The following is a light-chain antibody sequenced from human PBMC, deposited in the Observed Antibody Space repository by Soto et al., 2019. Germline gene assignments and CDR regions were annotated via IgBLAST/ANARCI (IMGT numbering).Light chain of an antibody. V-gene: IGKV1-5*03. CDR1: QTISSW. J-gene: IGKJ1*01. CDR3: QQYKSFPWT. Sequence: DIQMTQSPSTLSTSVGDRVTITCRASQTISSWLAWYQQKPGKAPKLLIYKASSLESGVPSTFSGSGSGTDFTLTISSLQPDDFATYSCQQYKSFPWTFGQGTQVEIK. CDR2: KAS.